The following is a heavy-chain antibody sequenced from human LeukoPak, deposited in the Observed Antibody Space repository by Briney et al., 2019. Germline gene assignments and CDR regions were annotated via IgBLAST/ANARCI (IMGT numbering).Heavy chain of an antibody. J-gene: IGHJ5*02. Sequence: SETLSLTCAVYGGSFSGYYWSWIRQHPGKGLEWIGCIYYSGSTYYNPSLKSRVTISVDTSKNQFSLKLRSVTAADTAVYYCARAGAMFGVRNWFDPWGQGTLVTVSS. D-gene: IGHD3-10*02. CDR2: IYYSGST. V-gene: IGHV4-31*11. CDR3: ARAGAMFGVRNWFDP. CDR1: GGSFSGYY.